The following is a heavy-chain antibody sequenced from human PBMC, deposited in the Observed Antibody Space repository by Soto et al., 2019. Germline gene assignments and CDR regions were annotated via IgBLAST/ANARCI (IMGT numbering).Heavy chain of an antibody. V-gene: IGHV4-31*03. D-gene: IGHD3-22*01. J-gene: IGHJ5*02. Sequence: QVQLQESGPGLVKPSQTLSLTCTVSGGSISRGDYYWSWIRQHPGKGLEWIGTIYFSGTTYYNPSLKSRVTISVDTSKNQFSLNLSSVTAADTAVYYCARRDRSGFSYWLDTWGQGTLVTVSS. CDR1: GGSISRGDYY. CDR2: IYFSGTT. CDR3: ARRDRSGFSYWLDT.